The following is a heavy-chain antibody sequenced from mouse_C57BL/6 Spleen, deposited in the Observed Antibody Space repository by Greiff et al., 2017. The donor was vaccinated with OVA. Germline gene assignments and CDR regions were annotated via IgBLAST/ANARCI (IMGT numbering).Heavy chain of an antibody. CDR2: INPSSGYT. V-gene: IGHV1-4*01. D-gene: IGHD2-2*01. CDR1: GYTFTSYT. CDR3: AGGYEDLAMDY. Sequence: QVQLQQSGAELARPGASVKMSCKASGYTFTSYTMHWVKQRPGQGLEWIGYINPSSGYTKYNQKFKDKATLTADKSSSTAYMQLSSLTSEGSAVYYCAGGYEDLAMDYWGQGTSVTVSS. J-gene: IGHJ4*01.